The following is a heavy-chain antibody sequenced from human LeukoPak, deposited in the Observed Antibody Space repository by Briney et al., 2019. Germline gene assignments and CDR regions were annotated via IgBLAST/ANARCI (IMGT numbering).Heavy chain of an antibody. CDR2: INPNSGGT. J-gene: IGHJ3*02. CDR1: GYTFTGYY. Sequence: ASVRVSCKASGYTFTGYYMHWVRQAPGQGLEWMGWINPNSGGTNYAQKFQGRVTMTRDTSISTAYMELSRLRSDDTAVYYCARSNDYGDYDAFDIWGQGTTVTVSS. CDR3: ARSNDYGDYDAFDI. V-gene: IGHV1-2*02. D-gene: IGHD4-17*01.